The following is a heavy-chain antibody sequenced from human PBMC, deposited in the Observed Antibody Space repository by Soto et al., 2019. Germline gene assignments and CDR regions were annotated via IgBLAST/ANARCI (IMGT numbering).Heavy chain of an antibody. J-gene: IGHJ4*02. V-gene: IGHV3-30*18. Sequence: GGSLRLSCEAAGFTFGRYGMHWVRQAPGMGLEWVAVISWDGLAQYYGDSVRGRFTISRDNSQSTLYLQMNSLRTEDTAIYYCAKETIQVGGPNYFDYWGQGVLVTVSS. CDR1: GFTFGRYG. D-gene: IGHD1-1*01. CDR3: AKETIQVGGPNYFDY. CDR2: ISWDGLAQ.